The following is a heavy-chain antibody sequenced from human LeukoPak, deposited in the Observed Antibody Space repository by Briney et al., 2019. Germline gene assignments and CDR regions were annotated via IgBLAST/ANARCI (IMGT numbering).Heavy chain of an antibody. Sequence: ASVKVSCKASGYTFTSYDINWVRQATGQGLEWMGWMNPNSGNTGYAQKFQGRVTVTRNTSISTAYMELSSLRSEDTAVYYCARGYYDSSGYYYDDYWGQGTLVTVSS. CDR1: GYTFTSYD. CDR3: ARGYYDSSGYYYDDY. CDR2: MNPNSGNT. V-gene: IGHV1-8*01. J-gene: IGHJ4*02. D-gene: IGHD3-22*01.